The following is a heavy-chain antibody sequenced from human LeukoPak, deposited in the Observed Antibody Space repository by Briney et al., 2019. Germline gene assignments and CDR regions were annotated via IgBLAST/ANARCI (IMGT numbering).Heavy chain of an antibody. V-gene: IGHV3-66*01. D-gene: IGHD3-22*01. CDR2: IYSGGST. CDR1: GFTFSSYT. CDR3: ARARIYYYDSSGTKVTYYFDY. Sequence: GRSLRLSCAASGFTFSSYTIHWVRQAPGKGLEWVSVIYSGGSTYYADSVKGRFTISRDNSKNTLYLQMNSLRAEDTAVYYCARARIYYYDSSGTKVTYYFDYWGQGTLVTVSS. J-gene: IGHJ4*02.